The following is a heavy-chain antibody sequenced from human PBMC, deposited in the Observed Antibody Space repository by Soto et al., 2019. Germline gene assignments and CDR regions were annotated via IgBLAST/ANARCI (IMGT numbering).Heavy chain of an antibody. CDR2: IIPIFGTA. Sequence: SVKVSCKASGGTFSSYAISWVRQAPGQGLEWMGGIIPIFGTANYAQKFQGRVTITADESTSTAYMELSSLRSEDTAVYYCARGPVLLWFGRGQNWFDPWGQGTLVTVSS. CDR1: GGTFSSYA. J-gene: IGHJ5*02. V-gene: IGHV1-69*13. D-gene: IGHD3-10*01. CDR3: ARGPVLLWFGRGQNWFDP.